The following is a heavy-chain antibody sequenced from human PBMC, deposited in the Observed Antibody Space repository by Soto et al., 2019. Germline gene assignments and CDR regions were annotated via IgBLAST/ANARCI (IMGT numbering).Heavy chain of an antibody. CDR3: AHRPLDYNSYAPYFDS. CDR2: IYWDDDK. V-gene: IGHV2-5*02. Sequence: QITLRETGPTLVNPTQTLTLTCTLSGFSLTTDGAGVGWIRQPPGKALEWLALIYWDDDKRYSPSLRSRLTITKDTSKHQVVLTMTNVDPVDTATYYCAHRPLDYNSYAPYFDSWGQGTLVTVSS. CDR1: GFSLTTDGAG. J-gene: IGHJ4*02. D-gene: IGHD4-4*01.